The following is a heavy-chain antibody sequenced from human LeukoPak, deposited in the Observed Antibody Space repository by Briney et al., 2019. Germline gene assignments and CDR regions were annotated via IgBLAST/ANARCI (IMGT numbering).Heavy chain of an antibody. CDR3: ARQVKYYYDSSPPDPYFDY. CDR2: IYYSGST. CDR1: GGSISSGDYY. D-gene: IGHD3-22*01. V-gene: IGHV4-30-4*01. J-gene: IGHJ4*02. Sequence: SQTLSLTCTVSGGSISSGDYYWSWIRQPPGKGLEWIGYIYYSGSTYYNPSLKSRVTISVDTSKNQFSLKLSSVTAADTAVYNCARQVKYYYDSSPPDPYFDYWGQGTLVTVSS.